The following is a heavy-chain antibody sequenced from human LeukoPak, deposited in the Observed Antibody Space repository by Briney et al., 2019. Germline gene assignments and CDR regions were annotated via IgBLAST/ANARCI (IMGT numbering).Heavy chain of an antibody. CDR3: ARGGSH. D-gene: IGHD3-16*01. V-gene: IGHV3-7*01. J-gene: IGHJ4*02. Sequence: GGSLRLSCAASGFTFSNDWMNWVRQAPGKGLEWVANIKQDGSEKYYVDSVKGRFTISRDNAKNSLYLQMNSLRAEDTAVYYCARGGSHWGQGTLVTVSS. CDR1: GFTFSNDW. CDR2: IKQDGSEK.